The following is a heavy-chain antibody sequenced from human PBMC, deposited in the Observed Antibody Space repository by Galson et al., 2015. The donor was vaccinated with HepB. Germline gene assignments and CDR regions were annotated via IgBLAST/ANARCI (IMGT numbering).Heavy chain of an antibody. V-gene: IGHV3-20*04. CDR2: INWNGGST. Sequence: SLRLSCAASGFTFDDYGMSWVRHAPGKGLEWVSGINWNGGSTGYADSVKGRFTISRDNAKNSLYLQMNSLRAEDTALYYCARDIGGSPTAHFDYWGQGTLVTVSS. J-gene: IGHJ4*02. CDR1: GFTFDDYG. D-gene: IGHD1-26*01. CDR3: ARDIGGSPTAHFDY.